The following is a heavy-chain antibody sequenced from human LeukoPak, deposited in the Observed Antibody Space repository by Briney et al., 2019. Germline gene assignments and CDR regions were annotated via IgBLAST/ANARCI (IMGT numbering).Heavy chain of an antibody. CDR3: ARDAAAPYYYDSSGYSGGFY. CDR2: ISWNSGSI. D-gene: IGHD3-22*01. Sequence: GGSLRLSCAASGFTFDDYAMHWVRQAPGKGLEWVSGISWNSGSIGYADSVKGRFTISRDNAKNSLYLQMNSLRAEDTAVYYCARDAAAPYYYDSSGYSGGFYWGQGTLVTVSS. CDR1: GFTFDDYA. V-gene: IGHV3-9*01. J-gene: IGHJ4*02.